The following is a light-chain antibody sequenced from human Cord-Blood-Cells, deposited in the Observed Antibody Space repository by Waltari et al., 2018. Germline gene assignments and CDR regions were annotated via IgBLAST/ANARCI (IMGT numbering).Light chain of an antibody. J-gene: IGLJ3*02. V-gene: IGLV2-23*01. CDR2: EGS. CDR3: CSYAGSSNWV. CDR1: SSDVGSYNL. Sequence: SALTQPASVSGSPGQSITISCTGTSSDVGSYNLVSEYQQHPGKAPKLMIYEGSKRTSGVFNDFSGSNAANTASLTISGLQADDDADDYCCSYAGSSNWVFGGGTKLTVL.